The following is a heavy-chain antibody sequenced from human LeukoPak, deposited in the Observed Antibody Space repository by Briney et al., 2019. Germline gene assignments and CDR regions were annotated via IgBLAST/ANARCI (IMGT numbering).Heavy chain of an antibody. CDR2: IKQDGSEK. V-gene: IGHV3-7*01. J-gene: IGHJ3*02. D-gene: IGHD6-13*01. Sequence: GGSLRLSCAASGFTFSSYWMSWVRQAPGKGLEWVANIKQDGSEKYYVDSVKGRFTISRDNAKNSLYLQMNSLRAEDTAVYYCARDLVAASGPNAFDIWGQGTMVTVSS. CDR3: ARDLVAASGPNAFDI. CDR1: GFTFSSYW.